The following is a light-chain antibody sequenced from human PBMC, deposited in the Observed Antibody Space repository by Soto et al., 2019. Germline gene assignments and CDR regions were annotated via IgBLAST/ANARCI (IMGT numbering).Light chain of an antibody. V-gene: IGKV3-20*01. CDR3: QQFGASPRFT. J-gene: IGKJ3*01. Sequence: EIGVTQSPGTLSLSPGERATLACRASQSVSSSYLAWYQQKPGQAPRLLLYGASNRATGIPDRFSGSGSGTDFTLTISRLEPEDFAVYYCQQFGASPRFTFGPGTKVYI. CDR2: GAS. CDR1: QSVSSSY.